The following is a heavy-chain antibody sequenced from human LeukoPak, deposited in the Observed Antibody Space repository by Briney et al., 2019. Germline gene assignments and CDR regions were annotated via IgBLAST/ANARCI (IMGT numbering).Heavy chain of an antibody. V-gene: IGHV4-34*01. Sequence: SETLSLTCAVYGGSFSGYYWSWIRQPPGKGLEWIGEINHSGSTNYNPSLKSRVTISVDTSKNQFSLNLTSVTAADTAVYYCARGWGSATIQLGYWGQGTLATVSS. CDR2: INHSGST. J-gene: IGHJ4*02. CDR1: GGSFSGYY. D-gene: IGHD5-18*01. CDR3: ARGWGSATIQLGY.